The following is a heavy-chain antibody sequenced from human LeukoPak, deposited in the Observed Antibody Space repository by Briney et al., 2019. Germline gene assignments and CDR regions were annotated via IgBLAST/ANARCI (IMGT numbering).Heavy chain of an antibody. CDR1: GGTFSSYA. V-gene: IGHV1-2*02. J-gene: IGHJ4*02. D-gene: IGHD3-10*01. Sequence: ASVKVSCKASGGTFSSYAISWVRQAPGQGLEWMGWINPNSGGTDYAQKFQGRVTMTRDTSISTAYMELSRLRSDDTAVYYCARWLHDSGSSDYWGQGTLVTVSS. CDR3: ARWLHDSGSSDY. CDR2: INPNSGGT.